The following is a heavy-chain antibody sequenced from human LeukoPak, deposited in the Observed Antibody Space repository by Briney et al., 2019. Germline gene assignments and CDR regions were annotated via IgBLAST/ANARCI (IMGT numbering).Heavy chain of an antibody. V-gene: IGHV4-59*12. CDR1: GGSISSYY. CDR2: IYYSGST. D-gene: IGHD3-3*01. J-gene: IGHJ6*03. CDR3: AREGDTIFWSDGFGYYYYYMDV. Sequence: SETLSLTCTVSGGSISSYYWSWIRQPPGKGLEWIGYIYYSGSTNYNPSLKSRVTISVDTSKNQFSLKLSSVTAADTAVYYCAREGDTIFWSDGFGYYYYYMDVWGKGTTVTVSS.